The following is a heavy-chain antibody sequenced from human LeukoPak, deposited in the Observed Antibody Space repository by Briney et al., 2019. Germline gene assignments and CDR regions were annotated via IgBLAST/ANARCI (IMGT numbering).Heavy chain of an antibody. V-gene: IGHV4-59*08. CDR3: ARLVKDPHKNVDTFDY. D-gene: IGHD4-23*01. J-gene: IGHJ4*02. CDR1: DGSISSYY. CDR2: IYYSGST. Sequence: SETLSLTCTVSDGSISSYYWSWIRQPPGKGLEWIGYIYYSGSTNYNPSLKSRVTISVDTSKNQFSLKLSSVTAADTAVYYCARLVKDPHKNVDTFDYWGQGTLVTVSS.